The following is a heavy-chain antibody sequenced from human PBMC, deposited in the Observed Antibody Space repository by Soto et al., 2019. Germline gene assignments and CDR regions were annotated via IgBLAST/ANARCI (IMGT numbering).Heavy chain of an antibody. CDR2: IYSGGST. D-gene: IGHD3-16*01. CDR3: ARDPWAADY. V-gene: IGHV3-66*01. Sequence: EVQLVESGGGLVQPGGSLRLSCAASEFTVSTKYMSWVRQAPGKGLEWVSVIYSGGSTFYADSVRGRFTISRDNSKNTVNLKMDSLGAGDTAVYYCARDPWAADYWGQGTLVTVSS. J-gene: IGHJ4*02. CDR1: EFTVSTKY.